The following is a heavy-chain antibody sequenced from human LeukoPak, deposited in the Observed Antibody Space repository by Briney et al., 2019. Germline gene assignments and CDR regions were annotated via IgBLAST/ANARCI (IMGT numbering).Heavy chain of an antibody. CDR2: IYYSGST. D-gene: IGHD4-17*01. J-gene: IGHJ4*02. Sequence: SETLPLSCTVSGGSISSGDYYWSWIRQPPGKGLEWIGYIYYSGSTYYNPSLKSRVTISVDTSKNQFSLKLSSVTAADTAVYYCARASTVTTGEDYWGQGTLVTVSS. CDR3: ARASTVTTGEDY. CDR1: GGSISSGDYY. V-gene: IGHV4-30-4*08.